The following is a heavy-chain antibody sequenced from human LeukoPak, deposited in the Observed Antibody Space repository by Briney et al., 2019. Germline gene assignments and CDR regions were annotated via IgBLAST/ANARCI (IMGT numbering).Heavy chain of an antibody. D-gene: IGHD2-2*01. CDR1: GFTFGDYA. V-gene: IGHV3-49*04. CDR3: TRAPHPRCSSSGCYLDY. Sequence: GRSLRLSCSTSGFTFGDYAMSWVRQAPGKGLEWVGFIQAKAYGGATKYAASVNGRFSISRDDSQSIANLQMNDLETEDTAVYYCTRAPHPRCSSSGCYLDYWGQGTLVTVSS. J-gene: IGHJ4*02. CDR2: IQAKAYGGAT.